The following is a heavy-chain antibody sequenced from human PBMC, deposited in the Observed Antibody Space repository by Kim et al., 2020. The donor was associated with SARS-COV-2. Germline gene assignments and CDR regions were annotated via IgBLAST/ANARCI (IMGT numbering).Heavy chain of an antibody. CDR1: GFTFSSYG. CDR3: ARDREMATIFPVGYYYGMDV. V-gene: IGHV3-33*01. J-gene: IGHJ6*02. CDR2: IWYDGSNK. D-gene: IGHD5-12*01. Sequence: GGSLRLSCAASGFTFSSYGMHWVRQAPGKGLEWVAVIWYDGSNKYYADSVKGRFTISRDNSKNTLYLQMNSLRAEDTAVYYCARDREMATIFPVGYYYGMDVWGQGTTVTVSS.